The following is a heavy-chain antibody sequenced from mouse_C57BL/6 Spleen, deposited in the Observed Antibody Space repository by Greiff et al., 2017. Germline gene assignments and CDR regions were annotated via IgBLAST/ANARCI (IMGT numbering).Heavy chain of an antibody. CDR3: AREVVAPRYFDV. CDR2: NDPSDSYT. Sequence: QVQLQQPGAELVRPGTSVKLSCKASGYTFTSYWMHWVKQRPGQGLEWIGVNDPSDSYTNYNQKFKGKATLTVDTSSSTAYMQLSSLTSEDSAVYYCAREVVAPRYFDVWGTGTTVTVSS. V-gene: IGHV1-59*01. J-gene: IGHJ1*03. D-gene: IGHD1-1*01. CDR1: GYTFTSYW.